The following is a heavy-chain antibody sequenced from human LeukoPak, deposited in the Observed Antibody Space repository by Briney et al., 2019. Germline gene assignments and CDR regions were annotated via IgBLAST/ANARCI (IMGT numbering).Heavy chain of an antibody. Sequence: GASVKVSCKASGYTFTSYDINWVRQATGQGLEWMGWMNPNSGNTGYAQKFQGRVTITRNTSISTAYMELSSLRSEDTAVYYCAREASFSSSWYGGNYFDYWGQGTLVTVSS. D-gene: IGHD6-13*01. J-gene: IGHJ4*02. CDR3: AREASFSSSWYGGNYFDY. CDR1: GYTFTSYD. V-gene: IGHV1-8*03. CDR2: MNPNSGNT.